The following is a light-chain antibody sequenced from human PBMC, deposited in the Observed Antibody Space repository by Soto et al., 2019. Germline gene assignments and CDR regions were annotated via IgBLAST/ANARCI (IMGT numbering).Light chain of an antibody. CDR2: EVY. V-gene: IGLV2-8*01. CDR1: FNDVGGYNY. CDR3: SSYVGNNNLV. J-gene: IGLJ3*02. Sequence: QSALTQPPSASGSPGQSVTISCTGTFNDVGGYNYVSWYQQHPGKAPKVIIYEVYKRPSGVPDRFSGSKSGKTASLTVSGRQADDEADYYCSSYVGNNNLVFGGGTQLTVL.